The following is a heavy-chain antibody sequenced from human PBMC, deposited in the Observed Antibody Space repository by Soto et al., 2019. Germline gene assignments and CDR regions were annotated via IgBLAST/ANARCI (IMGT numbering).Heavy chain of an antibody. CDR1: GFTFSSYG. CDR2: IWYDGSNK. D-gene: IGHD5-12*01. J-gene: IGHJ6*02. Sequence: GGSLRLSCAASGFTFSSYGMHWVRQAPGKGLEWVAVIWYDGSNKYYADSVKGRFTISRDNSKNTLYLQMNSLRAEDTAVYYCARGATRRGYSGYDYVAGYYYYYGMDVWGQGTTVTVSS. V-gene: IGHV3-33*01. CDR3: ARGATRRGYSGYDYVAGYYYYYGMDV.